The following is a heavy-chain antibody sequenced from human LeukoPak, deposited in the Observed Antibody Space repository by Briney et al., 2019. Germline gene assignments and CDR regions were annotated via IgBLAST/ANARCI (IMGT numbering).Heavy chain of an antibody. CDR1: GGSISTYY. CDR2: IYHSGST. CDR3: ARGYSSSSVIDY. D-gene: IGHD6-6*01. J-gene: IGHJ4*02. Sequence: SETLSLICTVSGGSISTYYWSWIRQPPGKGLEWIGYIYHSGSTNYNPSLKSRVTISVDTSKNQFSLKLNSVTAADTALYYCARGYSSSSVIDYWGQGTLVTVSS. V-gene: IGHV4-59*01.